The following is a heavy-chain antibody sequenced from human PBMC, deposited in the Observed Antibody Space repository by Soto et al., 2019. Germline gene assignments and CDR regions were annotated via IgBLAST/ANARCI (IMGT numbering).Heavy chain of an antibody. Sequence: SETLSLTCTVSGGSVSSGSYYWSWIRQPPGKGLGWIGYIYYSGSTNYNPSLKSQFTISVDTSKNRLSVKLSAVTAADTAVYYCARGHLELWGQGTLVTVSS. J-gene: IGHJ4*02. CDR1: GGSVSSGSYY. V-gene: IGHV4-61*01. CDR3: ARGHLEL. D-gene: IGHD1-7*01. CDR2: IYYSGST.